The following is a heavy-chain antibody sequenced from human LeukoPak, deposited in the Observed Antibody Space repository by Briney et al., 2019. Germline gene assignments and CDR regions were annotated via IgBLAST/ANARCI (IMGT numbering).Heavy chain of an antibody. Sequence: ASVKVSCKASGYTFTSYAMNWVRQAPGQGLEWMGWINTNTGNPTNAQGFTGRFVFSLDTSVSTAYLQISSLKAEDTAVYYCARDGKYQRVHSSSWSSGGWFDPWGQGTLVTVSS. CDR1: GYTFTSYA. V-gene: IGHV7-4-1*02. J-gene: IGHJ5*02. CDR3: ARDGKYQRVHSSSWSSGGWFDP. CDR2: INTNTGNP. D-gene: IGHD6-13*01.